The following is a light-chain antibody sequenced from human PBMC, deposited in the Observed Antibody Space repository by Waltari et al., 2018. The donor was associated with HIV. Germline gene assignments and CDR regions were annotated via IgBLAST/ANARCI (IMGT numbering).Light chain of an antibody. J-gene: IGKJ4*01. CDR1: QDISTS. CDR3: QQTYETVVT. CDR2: AAS. Sequence: DIQLAQSPSSLSASIGDRITLTCQASQDISTSLNWYQQTPGKAPKLLIFAASLLQSGVPSRFTASGSGTDFTLTINSLQPEDFATYFCQQTYETVVTFGGGTKVDIK. V-gene: IGKV1-39*01.